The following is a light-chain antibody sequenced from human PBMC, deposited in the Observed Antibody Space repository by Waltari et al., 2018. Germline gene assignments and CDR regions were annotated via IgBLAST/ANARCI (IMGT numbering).Light chain of an antibody. CDR2: YRSDSDN. Sequence: QAVLTQPASLSASPGASVSLTCPLRSDISVGAYKIYWYQQRPGSPPQFLVRYRSDSDNRQGSGVPSRFSGSKDFSANAGILLISGLQSADEADYYCMILYNSAVVFGGGTKLTVL. V-gene: IGLV5-45*01. J-gene: IGLJ3*02. CDR3: MILYNSAVV. CDR1: SDISVGAYK.